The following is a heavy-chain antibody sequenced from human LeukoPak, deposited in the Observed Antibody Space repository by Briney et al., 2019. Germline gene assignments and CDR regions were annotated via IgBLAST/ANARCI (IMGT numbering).Heavy chain of an antibody. D-gene: IGHD2-2*02. Sequence: GASVNVSCKASGYTFTSYGISWGRQAPGQGLEWMGWISAYSGNTNYAQKLQGRVTMTTDTSTSTTYLELRSLRSDHTAVYSCARNVVGDCSSTSCYTDYWGQGTLVTVSS. V-gene: IGHV1-18*01. J-gene: IGHJ4*02. CDR2: ISAYSGNT. CDR3: ARNVVGDCSSTSCYTDY. CDR1: GYTFTSYG.